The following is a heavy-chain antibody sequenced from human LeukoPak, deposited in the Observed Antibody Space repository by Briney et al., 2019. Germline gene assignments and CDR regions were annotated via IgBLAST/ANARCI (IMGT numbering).Heavy chain of an antibody. D-gene: IGHD2-2*01. CDR1: GYTFTSCG. CDR3: ARGLGYCSSTSCLNWFDP. Sequence: ASVKVSCKASGYTFTSCGISWVRQAPGQGLEWMGWISAYNGNTNYAQKLQGRVTMTTDTSTSTAYMELRSLRSDDTAVYYCARGLGYCSSTSCLNWFDPWGQGTLVTVSS. CDR2: ISAYNGNT. J-gene: IGHJ5*02. V-gene: IGHV1-18*01.